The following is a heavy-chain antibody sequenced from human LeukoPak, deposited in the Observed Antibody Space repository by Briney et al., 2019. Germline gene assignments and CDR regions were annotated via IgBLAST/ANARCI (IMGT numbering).Heavy chain of an antibody. V-gene: IGHV4-59*01. J-gene: IGHJ5*02. CDR2: VASSGTS. CDR1: GDSLNTYY. D-gene: IGHD2-21*02. CDR3: ARVVRGVVTSNWFDP. Sequence: PSETLSLTCTVSGDSLNTYYWTWIRQTPGKELEWIGFVASSGTSNYNPSLKSRVSISIDTSKNQFSLALTFVTPADTAVYYCARVVRGVVTSNWFDPWGQGTLVSVSS.